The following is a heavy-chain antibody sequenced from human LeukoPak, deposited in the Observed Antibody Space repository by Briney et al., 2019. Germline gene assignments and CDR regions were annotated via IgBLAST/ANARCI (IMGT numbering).Heavy chain of an antibody. Sequence: GGSLRLSCAASGFTFSTYGMNWVRQAPGKGLEWVSAISAGGGNTYYADSVKGRFTISRDNSKNTLYLQMNSLRAEDTAVYYCAKGSVRTAVTTFDYWGQGTLVTVSS. CDR2: ISAGGGNT. D-gene: IGHD4-17*01. V-gene: IGHV3-23*01. CDR1: GFTFSTYG. J-gene: IGHJ4*02. CDR3: AKGSVRTAVTTFDY.